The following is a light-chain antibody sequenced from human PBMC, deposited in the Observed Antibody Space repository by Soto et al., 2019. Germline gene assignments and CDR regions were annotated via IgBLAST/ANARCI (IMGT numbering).Light chain of an antibody. Sequence: DIQMTQSPSSLSAFVGDRVTITCRASLAISNCLAWYQQKPGKVPKLVIYGASTLQSGVPSRFAGSGSGTEFSLTITSLQPEDVATYYCQRHNTVPWTFGQGTKVEIK. V-gene: IGKV1-27*01. CDR1: LAISNC. J-gene: IGKJ1*01. CDR3: QRHNTVPWT. CDR2: GAS.